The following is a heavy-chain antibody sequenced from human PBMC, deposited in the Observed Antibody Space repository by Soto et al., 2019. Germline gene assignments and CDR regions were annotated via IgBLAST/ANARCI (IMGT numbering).Heavy chain of an antibody. CDR1: GFTFSSYG. D-gene: IGHD3-10*01. V-gene: IGHV3-30*18. J-gene: IGHJ6*02. CDR2: ISYDGSNK. Sequence: QVQLVESGGGVVQPGRSLRLSCAASGFTFSSYGMHWVRQAPGKGLEWVAVISYDGSNKYYADSVKGRFTISRDNSKKTXYXXMNSRRAEDTAVDYCAKDRITMVRGGIGNYYGMDVWGQGTTVTVSS. CDR3: AKDRITMVRGGIGNYYGMDV.